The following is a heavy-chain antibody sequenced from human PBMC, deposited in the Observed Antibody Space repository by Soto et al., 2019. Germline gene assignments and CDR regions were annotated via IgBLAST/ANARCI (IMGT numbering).Heavy chain of an antibody. CDR3: TRPFYDFWSGSPETFDI. Sequence: GGSLRLSCAASGFTFSGSAMHWVRQASGKGLEWVGRIRSKANSYATAYAASVKGRFTISRDDSKNTAYLQMNSPKTEDTAVYYCTRPFYDFWSGSPETFDIWGQGTMVTVSS. D-gene: IGHD3-3*01. J-gene: IGHJ3*02. CDR2: IRSKANSYAT. V-gene: IGHV3-73*01. CDR1: GFTFSGSA.